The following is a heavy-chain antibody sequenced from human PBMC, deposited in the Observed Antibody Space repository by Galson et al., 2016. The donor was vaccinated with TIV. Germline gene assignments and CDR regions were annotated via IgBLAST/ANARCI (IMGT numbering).Heavy chain of an antibody. Sequence: SLRLSCAASGFTFDDYAMHWVRQAPGKGLEWVSGISWNRGNIAYADSVKGRFTITRDNVKKSLYLQMNSLRAEDTALYYCAEDTRRGCDNSNCYTYNYYYYGMDVWGQGTTVTVSS. V-gene: IGHV3-9*01. CDR1: GFTFDDYA. D-gene: IGHD3-16*02. CDR3: AEDTRRGCDNSNCYTYNYYYYGMDV. J-gene: IGHJ6*02. CDR2: ISWNRGNI.